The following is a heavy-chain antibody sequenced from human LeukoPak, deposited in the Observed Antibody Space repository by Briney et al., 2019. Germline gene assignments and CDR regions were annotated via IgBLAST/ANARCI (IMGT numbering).Heavy chain of an antibody. CDR3: AKQYSSSWYGAFDI. D-gene: IGHD6-13*01. CDR1: GFTFSSYG. J-gene: IGHJ3*02. CDR2: ISYDGSNK. Sequence: GGSLRLSYAASGFTFSSYGMHWVRQAPGKGLEWVAVISYDGSNKYYADSVKGRFTISRDNSKNTLYLQMNSLRAEDTAVYYRAKQYSSSWYGAFDIWGQGTMVTVSS. V-gene: IGHV3-30*18.